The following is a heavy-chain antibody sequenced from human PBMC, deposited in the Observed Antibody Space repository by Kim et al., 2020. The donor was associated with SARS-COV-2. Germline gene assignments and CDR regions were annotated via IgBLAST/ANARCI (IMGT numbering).Heavy chain of an antibody. CDR3: ARAQGSSGYYYASFDY. J-gene: IGHJ4*02. V-gene: IGHV1-46*01. CDR2: INPSGGST. CDR1: GYTFTSYY. Sequence: ASVKVSCKASGYTFTSYYMHWVRQAPGQGLEWMGIINPSGGSTSYAQKFQGRVTMTRDTSTSTVYMELSSLRSEDTAVYYCARAQGSSGYYYASFDYWGQGTLVTVSS. D-gene: IGHD3-22*01.